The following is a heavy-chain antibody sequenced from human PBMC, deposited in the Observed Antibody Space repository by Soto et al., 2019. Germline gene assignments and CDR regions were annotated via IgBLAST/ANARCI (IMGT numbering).Heavy chain of an antibody. D-gene: IGHD6-19*01. CDR1: GGFFSGYY. V-gene: IGHV4-34*01. Sequence: QVQLQQWGAGLLKPSETLSLTCAVYGGFFSGYYWSWIRQPPGKGLEWIGEINHSGSTNYNPSLKSRVTISVDTSKNQFSLKLSSVTAADTAVYYCARETSSGADYWGQGTLVTVSS. CDR3: ARETSSGADY. CDR2: INHSGST. J-gene: IGHJ4*02.